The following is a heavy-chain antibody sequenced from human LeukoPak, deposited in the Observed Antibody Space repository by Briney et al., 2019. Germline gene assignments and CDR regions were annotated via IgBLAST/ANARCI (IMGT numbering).Heavy chain of an antibody. D-gene: IGHD3-10*01. CDR2: IYYTGST. CDR1: GGSISGYY. V-gene: IGHV4-59*01. J-gene: IGHJ4*02. Sequence: PSETLSLTCTVSGGSISGYYWSWIRLPPGKGLECIGYIYYTGSTNYNPSLESRVTISVDASKDQFSLKLSSLTAADTAVYYCARDPPGSGSYYDYWGQGTLVTVSS. CDR3: ARDPPGSGSYYDY.